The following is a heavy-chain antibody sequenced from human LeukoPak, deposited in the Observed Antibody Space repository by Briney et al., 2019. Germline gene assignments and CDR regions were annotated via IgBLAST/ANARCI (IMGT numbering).Heavy chain of an antibody. Sequence: ASVKVSCKASGYTFTGYYMHWVRQAPGQGLEWMGWINPNSGGANYAQKFQGRVTMTRDTAISTAYMELSRLRSDDTAVYYCARTKIIHSSSLAYWGQGTLVTVSS. D-gene: IGHD6-6*01. CDR2: INPNSGGA. CDR3: ARTKIIHSSSLAY. CDR1: GYTFTGYY. J-gene: IGHJ4*02. V-gene: IGHV1-2*02.